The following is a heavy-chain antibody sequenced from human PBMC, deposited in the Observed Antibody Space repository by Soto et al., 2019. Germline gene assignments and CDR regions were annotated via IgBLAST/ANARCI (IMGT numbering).Heavy chain of an antibody. D-gene: IGHD6-6*01. CDR3: ARGDSSSSDV. V-gene: IGHV1-69*13. CDR1: GGTFSSYA. CDR2: IIPIFGTA. Sequence: ASVKVSCKAPGGTFSSYAISWVRQAPGQGLEWMGGIIPIFGTANYAQKFQGRVTITADESTSTAYMELSSLRPEDTAVYYCARGDSSSSDVWGQGTTVTVSS. J-gene: IGHJ6*02.